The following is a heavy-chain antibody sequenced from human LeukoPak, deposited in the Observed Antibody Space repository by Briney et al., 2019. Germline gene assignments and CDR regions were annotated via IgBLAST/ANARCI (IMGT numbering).Heavy chain of an antibody. J-gene: IGHJ3*02. D-gene: IGHD2-15*01. CDR2: INSDGSST. CDR3: VREVVLSATGAFDI. Sequence: TGGTLRLSCVASGFTFFSSYWLHWVRQDPGKGLVWVSRINSDGSSTIYADSVKGRFTISRDNAENTVYLQMNSLRADDTAVYYCVREVVLSATGAFDIWGQGTMVTVSS. CDR1: GFTFFSSYW. V-gene: IGHV3-74*01.